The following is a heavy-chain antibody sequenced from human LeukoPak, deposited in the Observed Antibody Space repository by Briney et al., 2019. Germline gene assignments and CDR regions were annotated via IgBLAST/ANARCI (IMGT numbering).Heavy chain of an antibody. D-gene: IGHD1-26*01. V-gene: IGHV3-48*02. Sequence: GGSLRLSCEASGFTFSSYSMNWFRQAPGRGLEWVSYISSSSSSKYYADSVKGRFTISRDNAENSLYLQMNSLRDEDTAVYYCARDRVGATAGRYYYGMDVWGQGTTVTVSS. CDR3: ARDRVGATAGRYYYGMDV. CDR1: GFTFSSYS. J-gene: IGHJ6*02. CDR2: ISSSSSSK.